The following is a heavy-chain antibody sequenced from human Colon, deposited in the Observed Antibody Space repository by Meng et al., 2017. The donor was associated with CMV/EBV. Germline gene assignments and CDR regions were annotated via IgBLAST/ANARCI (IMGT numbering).Heavy chain of an antibody. D-gene: IGHD3-3*01. CDR2: LYSGGNT. CDR1: GFTVSNNY. J-gene: IGHJ6*02. CDR3: ARGMYDFSSGYFSRPPNYAMDV. Sequence: GGFLRLSCAASGFTVSNNYMSWVRQAPGKGLEWVSVLYSGGNTYYADSVKGRFTISRDSSKNTLYLQMNSLRPEDTAAYYCARGMYDFSSGYFSRPPNYAMDVWGQGTTVTVSS. V-gene: IGHV3-66*02.